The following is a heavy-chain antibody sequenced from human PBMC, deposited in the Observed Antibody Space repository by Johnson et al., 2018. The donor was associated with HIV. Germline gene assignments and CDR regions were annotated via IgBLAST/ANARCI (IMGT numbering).Heavy chain of an antibody. D-gene: IGHD3-10*01. CDR2: ISYDGSNK. V-gene: IGHV3-30*04. CDR3: ARRGITIVADAFDI. Sequence: QVQLVESGGGLIQPGGSLRLSCAASGFTFSSYAMHWVRQAPGKGLEWVAVISYDGSNKYYADSVKGRFTISRDNAKKLLYLQMYSLRAEDTAFYYCARRGITIVADAFDIWGQGTMVTVSS. J-gene: IGHJ3*02. CDR1: GFTFSSYA.